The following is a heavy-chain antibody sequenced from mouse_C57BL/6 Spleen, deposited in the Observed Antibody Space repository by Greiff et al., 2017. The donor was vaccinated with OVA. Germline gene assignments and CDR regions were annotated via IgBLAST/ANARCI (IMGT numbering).Heavy chain of an antibody. CDR3: TRDPLYDSKEDAMDY. Sequence: EVKLVESGEGLVKPGGSLKLSCAASGFTFSSYAMSWVRQTPEKRLEWVAYISSGGDYIYYADTVKGRFTISRDNARNTLYLQMSSLKSEDTAMYYCTRDPLYDSKEDAMDYWGQGTSVTVSS. J-gene: IGHJ4*01. CDR1: GFTFSSYA. V-gene: IGHV5-9-1*02. D-gene: IGHD2-5*01. CDR2: ISSGGDYI.